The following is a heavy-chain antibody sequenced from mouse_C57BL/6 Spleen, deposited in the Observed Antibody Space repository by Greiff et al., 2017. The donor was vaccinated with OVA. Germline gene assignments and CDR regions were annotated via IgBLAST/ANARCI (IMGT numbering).Heavy chain of an antibody. J-gene: IGHJ1*03. Sequence: EVNVVESGGGLVKPGGSLKLSCAASGFTFSDYGMHWVRQAPEKGLEWVAYISSGSSTIYYADTVKGRFTISRDNAKNTLFLQMTSLRSEDTAMYYCARSIHYYGSSYDWYFDVWGTGTTVTVSS. D-gene: IGHD1-1*01. CDR1: GFTFSDYG. CDR3: ARSIHYYGSSYDWYFDV. V-gene: IGHV5-17*01. CDR2: ISSGSSTI.